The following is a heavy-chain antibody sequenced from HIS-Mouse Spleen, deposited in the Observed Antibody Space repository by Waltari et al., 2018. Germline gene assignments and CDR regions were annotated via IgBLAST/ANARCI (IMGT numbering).Heavy chain of an antibody. CDR2: IYYSGST. CDR1: GGSISSSIYY. J-gene: IGHJ2*01. CDR3: AREIPYSSSWYDWYFDL. D-gene: IGHD6-13*01. V-gene: IGHV4-39*07. Sequence: QLQLQESGPGLVKHSETLSLTCTVSGGSISSSIYYWGWIRQPPGKGLEWIGSIYYSGSTYYNPSLKGRVTISVDTSKNQFSLKLSSVTAADTAVYYCAREIPYSSSWYDWYFDLWGRGTLVTVSS.